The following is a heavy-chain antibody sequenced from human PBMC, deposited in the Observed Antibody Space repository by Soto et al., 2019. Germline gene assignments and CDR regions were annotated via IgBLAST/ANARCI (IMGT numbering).Heavy chain of an antibody. CDR1: GGTFSSYA. D-gene: IGHD2-2*02. Sequence: QVQLVQSGAEVKKPGSSVKVSCKASGGTFSSYAISWVRQAPGQGLEWMGGIIPIFGTANYAQKFQGRVTITADKSTSTAYMELSSLRSEDTAVYYCASCSSTSCHTYYYYYGMDVWGQGTTVTVSS. CDR2: IIPIFGTA. CDR3: ASCSSTSCHTYYYYYGMDV. V-gene: IGHV1-69*06. J-gene: IGHJ6*02.